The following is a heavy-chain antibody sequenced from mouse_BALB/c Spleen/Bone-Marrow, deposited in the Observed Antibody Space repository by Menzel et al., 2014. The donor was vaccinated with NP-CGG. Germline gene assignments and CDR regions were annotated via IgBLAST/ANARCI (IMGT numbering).Heavy chain of an antibody. CDR1: GFAFGRYW. J-gene: IGHJ2*01. D-gene: IGHD1-2*01. Sequence: EVQLVESGGGLVQPGGSLKLSCAASGFAFGRYWMSWVRQAPGKRLEWIGDISPGGSTTNYSPSLKDTIIMSRDNAKNTLYLQMRKVRAEDTAFYYCARLGYYGDLDYWGQGTTLTVSS. CDR2: ISPGGSTT. V-gene: IGHV4-2*02. CDR3: ARLGYYGDLDY.